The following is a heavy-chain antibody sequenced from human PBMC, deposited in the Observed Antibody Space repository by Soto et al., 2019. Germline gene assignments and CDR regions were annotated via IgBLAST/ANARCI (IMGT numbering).Heavy chain of an antibody. CDR3: ARRRYCSGGSCYPLLDH. V-gene: IGHV4-59*01. CDR1: GGSISSYY. CDR2: MYYSGRT. J-gene: IGHJ4*02. D-gene: IGHD2-15*01. Sequence: SETLSLTCTVSGGSISSYYWSWIRQPPGKGLEWIGYMYYSGRTNYNPSLESRVTISLDTSENQFSLKLNSVTAADTAVYYCARRRYCSGGSCYPLLDHWGQGTLVTVSS.